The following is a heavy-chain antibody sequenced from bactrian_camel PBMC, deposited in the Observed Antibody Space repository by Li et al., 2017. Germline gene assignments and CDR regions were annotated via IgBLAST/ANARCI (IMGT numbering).Heavy chain of an antibody. CDR2: INTDGSNT. V-gene: IGHV3-2*01. CDR3: VMGDHYSDYTLGRL. J-gene: IGHJ4*01. Sequence: QVQLVESGGGLVQPGGSLRLSCAASGFTFSTYYMTWVRQAPGKGLEWVSNINTDGSNTNYVDSVKGRFTISRDNAKNTVYLQMNSLKSEDAAVYYCVMGDHYSDYTLGRLWGQGTQVTVS. D-gene: IGHD4*01. CDR1: GFTFSTYY.